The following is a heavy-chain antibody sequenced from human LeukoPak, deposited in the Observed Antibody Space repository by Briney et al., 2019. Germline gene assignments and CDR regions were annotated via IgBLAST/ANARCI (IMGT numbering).Heavy chain of an antibody. CDR1: GFTFSSYG. J-gene: IGHJ3*02. V-gene: IGHV3-33*06. D-gene: IGHD2-21*02. CDR3: ANGDLAYCGGDCYSGAFDI. CDR2: IWYDGSNK. Sequence: PGGSLRLSCAASGFTFSSYGMHWVRQAPGKGLECVAVIWYDGSNKYYADSVKGRFTISRDNSKNTLYLQMNSLRAEDTAVYYCANGDLAYCGGDCYSGAFDIWGQGTMVTVSS.